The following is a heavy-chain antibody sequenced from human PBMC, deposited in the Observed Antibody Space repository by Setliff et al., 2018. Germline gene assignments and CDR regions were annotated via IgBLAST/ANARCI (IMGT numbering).Heavy chain of an antibody. D-gene: IGHD6-25*01. V-gene: IGHV1-46*01. J-gene: IGHJ4*02. Sequence: GASVKVSCKASGYSFTSHYMHWVRQAPGQGLEWMGIINTGGGSSSSTQKFEGRVTMTRDTSTSTVYMELNSLTSDDTAVYYCARAGLAAAGRKGVFDHWGQGTLVTV. CDR2: INTGGGSS. CDR1: GYSFTSHY. CDR3: ARAGLAAAGRKGVFDH.